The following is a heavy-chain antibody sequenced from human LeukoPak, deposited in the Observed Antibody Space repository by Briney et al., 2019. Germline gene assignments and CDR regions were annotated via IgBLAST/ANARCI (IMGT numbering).Heavy chain of an antibody. D-gene: IGHD3-16*01. CDR1: GGSISDYY. V-gene: IGHV4-59*01. Sequence: SETLSLTCTVSGGSISDYYRGWIRQPPGKGLEWIGYFYNSGSSTYNPSLKSRVTISVDTSKEQFSLKVNSETAADTAVYYCTRGAGWLIDYWGQGILVTVSS. CDR2: FYNSGSS. J-gene: IGHJ4*02. CDR3: TRGAGWLIDY.